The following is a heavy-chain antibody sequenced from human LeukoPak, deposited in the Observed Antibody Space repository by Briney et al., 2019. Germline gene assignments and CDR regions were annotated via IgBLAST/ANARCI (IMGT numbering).Heavy chain of an antibody. D-gene: IGHD3-22*01. V-gene: IGHV3-9*03. Sequence: GGSLRLSCAASGFTFSSYAMHWVRQAPGKGLEWVSGISWNSGTIGYADSVKGRFTISRDNAKNSLYLQMNSLRPEDMALYYCAKGQLSLGYYDSSGPFDYWGQGTLVTVSS. CDR2: ISWNSGTI. J-gene: IGHJ4*02. CDR1: GFTFSSYA. CDR3: AKGQLSLGYYDSSGPFDY.